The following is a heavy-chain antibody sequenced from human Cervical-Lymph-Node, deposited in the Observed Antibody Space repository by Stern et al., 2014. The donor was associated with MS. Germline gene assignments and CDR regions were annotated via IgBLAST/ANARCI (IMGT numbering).Heavy chain of an antibody. V-gene: IGHV3-11*01. CDR3: ARHVPARSRNWFDS. J-gene: IGHJ5*01. CDR1: GFSFSIYY. D-gene: IGHD5-24*01. CDR2: ISDSGHVL. Sequence: QLVQSGGGLVRPGRSQRLSCTASGFSFSIYYMSWIRQAPGKGLEWVAYISDSGHVLDYAASVRGRFTISRDNARNSLYLQMSSLRPEDTAVYYCARHVPARSRNWFDSWGQGALVTVSS.